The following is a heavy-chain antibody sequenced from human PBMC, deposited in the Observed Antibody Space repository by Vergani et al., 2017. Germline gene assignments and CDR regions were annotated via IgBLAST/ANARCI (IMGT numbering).Heavy chain of an antibody. CDR3: ARDRSGATIFDY. V-gene: IGHV4-59*01. D-gene: IGHD1-26*01. CDR1: GGSISSYY. CDR2: IYYSGST. Sequence: QVQLQESGPGLVKPSETLSLTCTVSGGSISSYYWSWIRQPPGKGLEWIGYIYYSGSTNYNPSLKSRVTISVDTSKNQFSLKLSSVTAADTAVYYCARDRSGATIFDYWGQGTLVIVSS. J-gene: IGHJ4*02.